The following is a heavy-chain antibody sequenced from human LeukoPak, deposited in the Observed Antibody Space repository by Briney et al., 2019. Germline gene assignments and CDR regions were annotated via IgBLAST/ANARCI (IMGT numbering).Heavy chain of an antibody. CDR3: AREAWFGDSY. CDR2: IFHTGST. J-gene: IGHJ4*02. Sequence: PSETLSLTCTVSGYSISSGYYWAWIRQPPGKGLEWIGSIFHTGSTYHNPSLKSRVTISVDTSKNQFSLKLNSVTAADTAVYYCAREAWFGDSYWGQGTLVTVSS. D-gene: IGHD3-10*01. V-gene: IGHV4-38-2*02. CDR1: GYSISSGYY.